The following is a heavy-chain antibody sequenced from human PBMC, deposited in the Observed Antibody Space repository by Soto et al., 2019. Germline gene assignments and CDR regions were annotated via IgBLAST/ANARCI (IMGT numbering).Heavy chain of an antibody. CDR2: IYYSGST. CDR3: ARVRTDGAWLDP. J-gene: IGHJ5*02. D-gene: IGHD2-2*01. Sequence: PSETLSLTCTVSGGSISSGDYYWSWIRQPPGKGLEWIGYIYYSGSTYYNPSLKSRVTISVDTSKNQFSLKLSSVTAADTAVYYCARVRTDGAWLDPWGQGTLVTVSS. CDR1: GGSISSGDYY. V-gene: IGHV4-30-4*01.